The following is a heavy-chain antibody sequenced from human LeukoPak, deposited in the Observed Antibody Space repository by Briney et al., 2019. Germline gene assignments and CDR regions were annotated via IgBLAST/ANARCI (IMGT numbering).Heavy chain of an antibody. D-gene: IGHD6-13*01. CDR2: IYNSGST. V-gene: IGHV4-59*01. CDR3: ARGVVAAAGRTFDS. CDR1: GDSFSYFY. Sequence: SETLSLTCTVSGDSFSYFYWSWIRQPPGKGLEWIGYIYNSGSTSYNPSLKSRVTISLDTSQNQFSLKLSSLTAADTAVYYCARGVVAAAGRTFDSWGQGTLVSVSS. J-gene: IGHJ4*02.